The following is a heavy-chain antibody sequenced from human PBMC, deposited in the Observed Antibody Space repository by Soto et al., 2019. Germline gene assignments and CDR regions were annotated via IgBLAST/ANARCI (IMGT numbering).Heavy chain of an antibody. Sequence: GGSLRLSCAASGLEVSYNYMNWVRQAPGKGLEWVSALYNSETTYYAESVKGRFTISRDTVKNTVYLEMNNLRVDDTAVYYCARDKTQGAGWFDPWGRGTLVTVPQ. J-gene: IGHJ5*02. V-gene: IGHV3-53*01. CDR2: LYNSETT. CDR1: GLEVSYNY. CDR3: ARDKTQGAGWFDP.